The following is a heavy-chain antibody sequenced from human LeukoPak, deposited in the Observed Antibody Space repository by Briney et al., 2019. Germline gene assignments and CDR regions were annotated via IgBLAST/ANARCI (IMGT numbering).Heavy chain of an antibody. CDR3: AGQSGLTTIQFDP. D-gene: IGHD1-1*01. CDR1: GGTFSSYA. Sequence: PVKVSCKASGGTFSSYAISWVRQAPGQGLEWMGGIIPIFGTANYAQKFQGRVTITADESTSTAYMELSSLRSEDTAVYYCAGQSGLTTIQFDPWGQGTLVTVSS. J-gene: IGHJ5*02. V-gene: IGHV1-69*01. CDR2: IIPIFGTA.